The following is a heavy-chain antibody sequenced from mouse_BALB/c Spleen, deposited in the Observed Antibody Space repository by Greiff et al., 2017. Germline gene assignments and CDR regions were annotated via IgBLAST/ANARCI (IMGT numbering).Heavy chain of an antibody. CDR1: GYSFTSYY. Sequence: VQLQQSGPELMKPGASVKISCKASGYSFTSYYMHWVKQSHGKSLEWIGYIDPFNGGTSYNQKFKGKATLTVDKSSSTAYMQLRSLTSEDSAVYYCAIPHCDAMDYWGQGTSVTVSS. V-gene: IGHV1-31*01. CDR2: IDPFNGGT. J-gene: IGHJ4*01. CDR3: AIPHCDAMDY.